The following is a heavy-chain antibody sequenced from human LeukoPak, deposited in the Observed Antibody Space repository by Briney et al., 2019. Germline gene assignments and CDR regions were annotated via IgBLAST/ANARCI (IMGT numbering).Heavy chain of an antibody. CDR1: GFTFSSYA. CDR3: ARSSGYSGYDSFDY. Sequence: GGSLRLSCAASGFTFSSYAMSWVRQAPGKGLEWVAVIWYDGSNKWYADSVKGRFTISRDNSKNTLYLEMNSLRAEDTAVYSCARSSGYSGYDSFDYWGQGTLVTVSS. V-gene: IGHV3-33*08. D-gene: IGHD5-12*01. CDR2: IWYDGSNK. J-gene: IGHJ4*02.